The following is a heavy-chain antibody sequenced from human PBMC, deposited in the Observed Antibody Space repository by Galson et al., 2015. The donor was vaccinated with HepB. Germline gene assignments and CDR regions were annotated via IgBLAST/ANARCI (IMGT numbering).Heavy chain of an antibody. CDR2: ISWNSGSI. V-gene: IGHV3-9*01. CDR1: GFTFDDYA. D-gene: IGHD6-13*01. J-gene: IGHJ4*02. Sequence: SLRLSCAASGFTFDDYAMHWVRQAPGKGLEWVSGISWNSGSIGYADSVKGRFTISRDNAKNSLYLQMNSLRAEDTALYYCAKDPLSVGVGAAAVNYFDYWGQGTLVTVSS. CDR3: AKDPLSVGVGAAAVNYFDY.